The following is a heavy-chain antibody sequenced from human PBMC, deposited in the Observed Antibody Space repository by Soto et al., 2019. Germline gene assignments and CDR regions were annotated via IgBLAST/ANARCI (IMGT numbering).Heavy chain of an antibody. CDR3: ARASRSPSYDAFDI. D-gene: IGHD3-3*01. J-gene: IGHJ3*02. Sequence: ASVKVSCKASGYTFTSYGISWVRQAPGQGLEWMGWISAYNGNTNYAQKLQGGVTMTTDTSTSTAYMELRSLRSDDTAVYYCARASRSPSYDAFDIWGQGTMVTVSS. CDR2: ISAYNGNT. V-gene: IGHV1-18*01. CDR1: GYTFTSYG.